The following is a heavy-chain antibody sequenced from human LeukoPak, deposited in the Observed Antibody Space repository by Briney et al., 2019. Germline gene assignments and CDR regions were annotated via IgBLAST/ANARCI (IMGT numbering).Heavy chain of an antibody. CDR3: ASYYDSSGYNWSDP. CDR1: GYTFTSYG. D-gene: IGHD3-22*01. Sequence: ASVKVSCKASGYTFTSYGISWVRQAPGQGLEWMGRIIPILGIANYAQKFQGRVTITADKSTSTAYMELSSLRSEDTAVYYCASYYDSSGYNWSDPWGQGTLVTVSS. CDR2: IIPILGIA. V-gene: IGHV1-69*04. J-gene: IGHJ5*02.